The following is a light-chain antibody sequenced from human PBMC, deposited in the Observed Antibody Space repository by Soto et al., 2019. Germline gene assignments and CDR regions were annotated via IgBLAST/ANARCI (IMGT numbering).Light chain of an antibody. J-gene: IGKJ5*01. V-gene: IGKV3-15*01. CDR1: QSVSSN. CDR3: QQNYNTPIT. CDR2: GAS. Sequence: EIVMTQSPATLSVSPGERATLSCRASQSVSSNLAWHQQKPGQAPRLLIYGASTRATGFPARFSGSGSGTEFTLTISSLQAEDVAVYFCQQNYNTPITFGQGTRLEIK.